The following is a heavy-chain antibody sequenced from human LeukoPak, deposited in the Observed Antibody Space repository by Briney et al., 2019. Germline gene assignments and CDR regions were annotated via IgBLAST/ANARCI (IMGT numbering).Heavy chain of an antibody. CDR1: GFTFSSYG. CDR3: ARPPGEYGDCAFDI. Sequence: PGGSLRLSCAASGFTFSSYGMHWVRQAPGKGLEWVAVIWYDGSNKYYADSVKGRFTISRDNSKNTLYLQMNSLRAEDTAVYYCARPPGEYGDCAFDIWGQGTMVTVSS. CDR2: IWYDGSNK. J-gene: IGHJ3*02. D-gene: IGHD4-17*01. V-gene: IGHV3-33*01.